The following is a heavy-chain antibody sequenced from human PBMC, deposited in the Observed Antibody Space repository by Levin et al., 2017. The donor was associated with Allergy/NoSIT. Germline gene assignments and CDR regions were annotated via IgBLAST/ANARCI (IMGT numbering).Heavy chain of an antibody. CDR3: ARDWWDLPKSHFDL. J-gene: IGHJ4*02. CDR2: ISYDGSNK. D-gene: IGHD2-15*01. CDR1: GFSFSSYV. V-gene: IGHV3-30-3*01. Sequence: QTGGSLRLSCDASGFSFSSYVFHWVRQAPGKGLGWVAAISYDGSNKYYADSVKGRFTISRDNSKNTVYLQMNSLTAEDTAVYYCARDWWDLPKSHFDLWGQGALVSVSS.